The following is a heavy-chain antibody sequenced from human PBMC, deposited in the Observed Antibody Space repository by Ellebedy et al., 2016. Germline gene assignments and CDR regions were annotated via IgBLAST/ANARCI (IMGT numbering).Heavy chain of an antibody. CDR3: AKDPNYYDSSGYGGEDY. CDR1: GFTFSSYA. Sequence: GESLKISCAASGFTFSSYAMSWVRQAPGKGLEWVSAISGSGGSTYYADSVKGRFTISRDNSKNTLYLQMNSLRAEDTAVYYCAKDPNYYDSSGYGGEDYWGQGTLVTVSS. J-gene: IGHJ4*02. D-gene: IGHD3-22*01. CDR2: ISGSGGST. V-gene: IGHV3-23*01.